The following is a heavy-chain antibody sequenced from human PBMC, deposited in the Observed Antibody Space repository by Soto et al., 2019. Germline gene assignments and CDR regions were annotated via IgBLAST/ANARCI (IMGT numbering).Heavy chain of an antibody. Sequence: SETLSLTCTVSGGSISSGGYYWSWIRQHPGKGLEWIGYIYYSGSTYYNPSLKSRVTISVDTSKNQFSLKLSSVTAADTAVYYCASLQDYGDYNWFDPWGQGTRCTISS. CDR1: GGSISSGGYY. CDR3: ASLQDYGDYNWFDP. V-gene: IGHV4-31*03. J-gene: IGHJ5*02. D-gene: IGHD4-17*01. CDR2: IYYSGST.